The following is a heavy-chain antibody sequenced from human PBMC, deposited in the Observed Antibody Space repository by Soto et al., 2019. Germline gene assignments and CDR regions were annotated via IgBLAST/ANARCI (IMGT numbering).Heavy chain of an antibody. Sequence: GGSLRLSCAASGFTFSSYAMSWVRQAPGKGLEWVSAISGSGGSTYYADSVKGRFTISRYNSKNTRYLQMNSLRAEDTAVYYCAKENYEDDYIWGSYRPYDAFDIWGQGTMVTVSS. CDR1: GFTFSSYA. J-gene: IGHJ3*02. CDR2: ISGSGGST. D-gene: IGHD3-16*02. CDR3: AKENYEDDYIWGSYRPYDAFDI. V-gene: IGHV3-23*01.